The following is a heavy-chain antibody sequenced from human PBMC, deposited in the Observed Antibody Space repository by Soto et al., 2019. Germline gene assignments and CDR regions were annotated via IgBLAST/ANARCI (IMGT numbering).Heavy chain of an antibody. J-gene: IGHJ6*02. Sequence: PRGSLKISCKGSGYSFTSYWIRWVRQMPGKGLEWMGIIYPGDSDTRYSPSFQGQVTISADKSISTAYLQWSSLKASDTAMYYCARQDYDFWSGLDVWGQGTTVTVYS. D-gene: IGHD3-3*01. CDR1: GYSFTSYW. CDR3: ARQDYDFWSGLDV. V-gene: IGHV5-51*01. CDR2: IYPGDSDT.